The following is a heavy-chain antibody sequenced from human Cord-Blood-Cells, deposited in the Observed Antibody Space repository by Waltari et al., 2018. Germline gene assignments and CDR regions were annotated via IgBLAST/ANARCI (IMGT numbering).Heavy chain of an antibody. J-gene: IGHJ6*02. CDR2: MHAGNGNT. CDR3: ARDLTPNTLGYCSGGSCYYYYYGMDV. CDR1: GYTFTSYA. V-gene: IGHV1-3*01. Sequence: QVQLVQSGAEVKKPGASVKVSCKASGYTFTSYAMHWVRQAPGQRLDWKGWMHAGNGNTKYSQKYQGRVTITRDTSASTAYMELSSLRSEDTAVYYCARDLTPNTLGYCSGGSCYYYYYGMDVWGQGTTVTVSS. D-gene: IGHD2-15*01.